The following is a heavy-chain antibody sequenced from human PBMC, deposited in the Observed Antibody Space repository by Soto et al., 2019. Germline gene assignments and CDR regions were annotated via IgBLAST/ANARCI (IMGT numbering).Heavy chain of an antibody. Sequence: GGSLRLSCAASGFTFSSYWMSWVRQAPGKGLEWVANIKQDVSEKYYVDSVKGRFTISRDNAKNSLYLQMNSLRAEDTAVYYCARDLEAAAETGFDYWGQGTLVTVSS. D-gene: IGHD6-13*01. CDR3: ARDLEAAAETGFDY. V-gene: IGHV3-7*01. CDR2: IKQDVSEK. J-gene: IGHJ4*02. CDR1: GFTFSSYW.